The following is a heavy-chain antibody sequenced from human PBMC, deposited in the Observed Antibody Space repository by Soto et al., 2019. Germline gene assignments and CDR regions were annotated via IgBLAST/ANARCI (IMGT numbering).Heavy chain of an antibody. CDR3: AKESSRNSSPY. CDR2: ITSNGDNR. D-gene: IGHD4-4*01. V-gene: IGHV3-23*01. CDR1: GFTFSTYA. Sequence: GGSLRLSCAASGFTFSTYAMNWVRQAPGKGLEWVSGITSNGDNRYYAGSVKGRFTISRDNSKNTLYLQMNRLRADDTAVYYCAKESSRNSSPYWGQGTLVTAPQ. J-gene: IGHJ4*02.